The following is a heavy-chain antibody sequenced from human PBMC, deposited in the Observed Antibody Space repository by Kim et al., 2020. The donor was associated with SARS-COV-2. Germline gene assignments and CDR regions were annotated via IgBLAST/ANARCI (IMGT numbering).Heavy chain of an antibody. Sequence: YDHPSLKSRVTRSVDTSKNQFSLKLSSVTAADTAVYYCARHFGSISGIDYWGQGTLVTVSS. D-gene: IGHD3-16*01. CDR3: ARHFGSISGIDY. V-gene: IGHV4-39*01. J-gene: IGHJ4*02.